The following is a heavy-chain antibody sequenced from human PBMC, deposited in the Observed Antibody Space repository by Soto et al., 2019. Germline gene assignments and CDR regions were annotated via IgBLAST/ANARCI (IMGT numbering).Heavy chain of an antibody. CDR1: GFTFSSYV. J-gene: IGHJ5*02. CDR3: VKGRLAALFDP. CDR2: ISGSGGST. Sequence: EVQLLESGGGLVQPGGSLRLSCAASGFTFSSYVMSWVRQAPGKGLEWVSGISGSGGSTYYADSVKGRFTISRDNSKNTLYLQMNSLRAEDTAVYYCVKGRLAALFDPWGQGTLVTVSS. V-gene: IGHV3-23*01.